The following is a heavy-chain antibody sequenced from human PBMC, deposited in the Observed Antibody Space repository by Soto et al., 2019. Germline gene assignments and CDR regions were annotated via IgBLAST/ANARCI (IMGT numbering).Heavy chain of an antibody. CDR2: IKSKTDGGTT. V-gene: IGHV3-15*01. Sequence: GESLKISCAASGFTFSNAWMSWVRQAPGKGLEWVGRIKSKTDGGTTDYAAPVKGRFTISRDDSKNTLYLQMNSLKTEDTAVYYCTTDRGVGATFAFDIWGQGTMVTVSS. CDR1: GFTFSNAW. J-gene: IGHJ3*02. CDR3: TTDRGVGATFAFDI. D-gene: IGHD1-26*01.